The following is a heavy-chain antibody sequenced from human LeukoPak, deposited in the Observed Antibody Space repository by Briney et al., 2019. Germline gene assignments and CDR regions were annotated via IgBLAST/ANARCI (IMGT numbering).Heavy chain of an antibody. V-gene: IGHV1-18*01. Sequence: ASVKFSCKASGYTFTNYVVIGCRQAPGQGLKWMGWIGAYNGKPNYAQKLQGRVTMTTDTSTSTAYMELRSLRSDDTAVYYCARDLGWYDILTGAPTTRYMDVWGKGTTVTVSS. CDR3: ARDLGWYDILTGAPTTRYMDV. CDR2: IGAYNGKP. CDR1: GYTFTNYV. J-gene: IGHJ6*03. D-gene: IGHD3-9*01.